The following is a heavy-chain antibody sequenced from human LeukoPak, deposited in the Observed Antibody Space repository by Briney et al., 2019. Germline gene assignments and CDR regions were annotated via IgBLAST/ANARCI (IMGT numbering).Heavy chain of an antibody. CDR3: ARDREYYYDSSGYYWRDY. D-gene: IGHD3-22*01. CDR1: GFTFDDYA. J-gene: IGHJ4*02. Sequence: PGGSLRLSCAASGFTFDDYAMHWVRQAPGKGLEWVSVIYSGGSTYYADSVKGRFTISRDNSKNTLYLQMNSLRAEDTAVYYCARDREYYYDSSGYYWRDYWGQGTLVTVSS. CDR2: IYSGGST. V-gene: IGHV3-66*02.